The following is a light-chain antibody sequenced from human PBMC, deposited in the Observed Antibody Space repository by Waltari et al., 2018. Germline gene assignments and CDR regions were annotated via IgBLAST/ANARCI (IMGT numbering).Light chain of an antibody. CDR3: QKRRDWPLT. CDR1: QSVIRD. V-gene: IGKV3-11*01. Sequence: EIVLTQSPATLSLSPGERAALSCRASQSVIRDLAWYRQKPGQAPRLLIFDVSIRATGTPGRFSGSGYGTDFTLTISSLEPEDFAVYYCQKRRDWPLTFGGGTKVEIK. J-gene: IGKJ4*01. CDR2: DVS.